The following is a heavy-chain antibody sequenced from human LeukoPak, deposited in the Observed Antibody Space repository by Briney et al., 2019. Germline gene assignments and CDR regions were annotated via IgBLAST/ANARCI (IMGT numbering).Heavy chain of an antibody. Sequence: PGGSLRLSCAASGFTFSSYEMNWVRQAPGKGLEWVSAISGSGGSTYYADSVKGRFTISRDNSKNTLYLQMNSLRAEDTAVYYCAKAARPLAAAGPLDYWGQGTLVTVSS. J-gene: IGHJ4*02. V-gene: IGHV3-23*01. CDR2: ISGSGGST. CDR1: GFTFSSYE. D-gene: IGHD6-13*01. CDR3: AKAARPLAAAGPLDY.